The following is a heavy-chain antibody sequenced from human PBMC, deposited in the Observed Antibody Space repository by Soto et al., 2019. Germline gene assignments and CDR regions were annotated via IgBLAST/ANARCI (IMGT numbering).Heavy chain of an antibody. CDR1: GGSISSSSYY. J-gene: IGHJ5*02. V-gene: IGHV4-39*01. D-gene: IGHD3-22*01. CDR3: ARHSSYYYDSSGYYPPNWFDP. Sequence: SETLSLTCTVSGGSISSSSYYWGWIRQPPGKGLEWIGSIYYSGSTYYNPSLKSRVTISVDTSKNQFSLKLSSVTAADTAVYYCARHSSYYYDSSGYYPPNWFDPWGQGTLVTVSS. CDR2: IYYSGST.